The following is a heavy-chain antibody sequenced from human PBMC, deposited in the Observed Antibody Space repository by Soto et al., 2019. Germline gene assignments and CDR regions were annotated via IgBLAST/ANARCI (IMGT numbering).Heavy chain of an antibody. Sequence: ASVKVSCKASGYSFTDYHIHWVRQAPGQGLEWLGRINPKSGGTSTAQKFQGWVTMTTDTSISTASMELTRLTSDDTAICYCARGDSTDCSTGVCSFFYNHDMDVWGQGTTVTVSS. CDR2: INPKSGGT. D-gene: IGHD2-8*01. V-gene: IGHV1-2*04. CDR3: ARGDSTDCSTGVCSFFYNHDMDV. J-gene: IGHJ6*02. CDR1: GYSFTDYH.